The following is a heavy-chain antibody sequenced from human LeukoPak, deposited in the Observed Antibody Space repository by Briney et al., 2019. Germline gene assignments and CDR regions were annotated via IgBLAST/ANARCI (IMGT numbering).Heavy chain of an antibody. CDR1: GGSISSYY. J-gene: IGHJ4*02. Sequence: SGTLSLTCTVSGGSISSYYWSWIRQPPGKGLEWIGYIYYSGSTNYNPSLKSRVTISVDTSKNQFSLKLSSVTAADTAVYYCARGTGGSWWYDYWGQGTLVTVSS. CDR2: IYYSGST. D-gene: IGHD2-15*01. V-gene: IGHV4-59*01. CDR3: ARGTGGSWWYDY.